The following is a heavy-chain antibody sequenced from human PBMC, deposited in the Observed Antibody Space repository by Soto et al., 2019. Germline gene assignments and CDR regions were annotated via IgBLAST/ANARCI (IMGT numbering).Heavy chain of an antibody. CDR1: GFTFNVYV. V-gene: IGHV3-30*18. J-gene: IGHJ4*02. CDR3: AKDQASGQGSFDS. CDR2: ISYDGSNQ. Sequence: GNSLILSCAASGFTFNVYVMHWVRPAPDKGLEWVALISYDGSNQYYADSVKGRFTISRDNSKNTLFLQMNSLRADETDVYYCAKDQASGQGSFDSWGQGPLVSVSS.